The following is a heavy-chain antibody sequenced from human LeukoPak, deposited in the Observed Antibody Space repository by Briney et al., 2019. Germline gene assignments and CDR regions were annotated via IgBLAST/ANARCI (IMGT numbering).Heavy chain of an antibody. CDR2: INHSGST. CDR1: GGSFSGYY. Sequence: PSETLSLTCAVYGGSFSGYYWSWIRQPPGKGLEWIGEINHSGSTNYNPSLKSRVTISVDTSKNQLSLKLSSATAADTAVYYCAKSIAAAGYALYWGQGTLVTVSS. V-gene: IGHV4-34*01. J-gene: IGHJ4*02. D-gene: IGHD6-13*01. CDR3: AKSIAAAGYALY.